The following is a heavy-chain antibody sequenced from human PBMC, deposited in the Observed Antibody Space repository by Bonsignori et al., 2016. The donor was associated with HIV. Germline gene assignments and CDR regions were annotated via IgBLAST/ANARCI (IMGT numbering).Heavy chain of an antibody. CDR2: ISGDNGNT. V-gene: IGHV1-18*01. CDR3: ARDRPSNDFWSSYYTEPPYFDY. Sequence: ASVKVSCKAAGYTFTIYGISWVRQAPGQGLEWMGWISGDNGNTKYAQKLQGRVTMTTDTSTNTAYMELRSLRSDDTAVYYCARDRPSNDFWSSYYTEPPYFDYWGQGTLVTVSS. D-gene: IGHD3-3*01. CDR1: GYTFTIYG. J-gene: IGHJ4*02.